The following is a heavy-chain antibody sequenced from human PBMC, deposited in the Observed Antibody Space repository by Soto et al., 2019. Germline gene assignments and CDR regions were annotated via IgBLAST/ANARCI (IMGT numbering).Heavy chain of an antibody. Sequence: QVQLVQSGGEVKKPGASVKVSCKASGYTFTSYGFSWVRQAPGQGLEWMGWIAYNGDTKYAEKLQGRVTLTTDTSTSTTYMEMRSLRPDDTAMYYCARDNSGWRTTPEYFQYWGQGTLVTVSS. D-gene: IGHD6-19*01. CDR2: IAYNGDT. J-gene: IGHJ1*01. V-gene: IGHV1-18*01. CDR3: ARDNSGWRTTPEYFQY. CDR1: GYTFTSYG.